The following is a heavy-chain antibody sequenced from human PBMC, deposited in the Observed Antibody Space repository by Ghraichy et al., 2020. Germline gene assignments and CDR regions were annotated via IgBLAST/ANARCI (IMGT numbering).Heavy chain of an antibody. J-gene: IGHJ3*02. V-gene: IGHV4-34*01. CDR1: GGSFSGYY. CDR3: ARGHRRITIFGVVFPTIDAFDI. CDR2: INHSGST. Sequence: SETLSLTCAVYGGSFSGYYWSWIRQPPGKGLEWIGEINHSGSTNYNPSLKSRVTISVDTSKNQLSLKLSSVTAADTAVYYCARGHRRITIFGVVFPTIDAFDIWGQGTMVTVSS. D-gene: IGHD3-3*01.